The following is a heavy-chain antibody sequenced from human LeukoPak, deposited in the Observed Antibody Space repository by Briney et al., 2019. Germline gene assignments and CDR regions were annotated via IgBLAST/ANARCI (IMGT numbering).Heavy chain of an antibody. CDR1: GFIFRNHA. V-gene: IGHV3-23*01. Sequence: GGSLRLSCAASGFIFRNHAMNWVRQAPGQGLEWVSGVSASGGSTFNTDSVKGRFSISRDNSRNTLYLEMNSLRPEDTALYYCAKSLGDQGVIDYWGQGTLVTVSS. CDR3: AKSLGDQGVIDY. J-gene: IGHJ4*02. D-gene: IGHD3-10*01. CDR2: VSASGGST.